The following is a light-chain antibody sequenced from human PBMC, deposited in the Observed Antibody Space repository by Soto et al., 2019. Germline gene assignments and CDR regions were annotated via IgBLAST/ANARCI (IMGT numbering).Light chain of an antibody. CDR1: SSSIGSNY. J-gene: IGLJ1*01. CDR3: GTWDSSLSVYV. Sequence: QSVLTQPPSVSAAPGQMVTISCSGSSSSIGSNYASWYQQLPGTAPKLLIYENNKRPSGIPDRFSGSKSGTSATLGIAGLQTGDEADYYCGTWDSSLSVYVLGTGTKVTGL. CDR2: ENN. V-gene: IGLV1-51*01.